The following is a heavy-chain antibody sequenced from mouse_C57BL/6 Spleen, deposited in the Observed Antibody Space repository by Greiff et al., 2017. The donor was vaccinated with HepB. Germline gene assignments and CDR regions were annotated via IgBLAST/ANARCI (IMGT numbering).Heavy chain of an antibody. D-gene: IGHD2-3*01. CDR3: ARGDGYYDY. J-gene: IGHJ2*01. V-gene: IGHV1-26*01. CDR1: GYTFTDYY. CDR2: INPNNGGT. Sequence: VQLQQSGPELVKPGASVKISCKASGYTFTDYYMNWVKQSHGKSLEWIGDINPNNGGTSYNQKFKGKATLTVDKSSSTAYMELRSLTSLDSAVYYCARGDGYYDYWGQGTTLTVSS.